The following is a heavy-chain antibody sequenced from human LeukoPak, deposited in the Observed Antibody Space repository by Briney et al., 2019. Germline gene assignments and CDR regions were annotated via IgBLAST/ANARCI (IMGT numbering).Heavy chain of an antibody. D-gene: IGHD5-24*01. CDR1: GGSFSGYY. CDR2: INHSGST. Sequence: SETLSLTCAVYGGSFSGYYWSWIRQPPGKGLEWIGEINHSGSTNYNPSLKSRVTISVDTSKNQFSLRLSSVTAADTAVYYCARHLQTFDVFDIWGQGTMVTVSS. CDR3: ARHLQTFDVFDI. V-gene: IGHV4-34*01. J-gene: IGHJ3*02.